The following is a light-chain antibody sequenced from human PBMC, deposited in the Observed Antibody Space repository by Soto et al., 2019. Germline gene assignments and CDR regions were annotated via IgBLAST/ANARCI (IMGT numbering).Light chain of an antibody. V-gene: IGLV2-8*01. CDR2: EVS. J-gene: IGLJ2*01. Sequence: QSALTQPPSASGSPGQSVTISCTGSSSDVGGYNYVSWYQQHPGKAPKLMIYEVSKRPSGVPDRLSGSKSGNTASLTVSGVQAEDEADYYCRSYGGGNTVVFGGGTKLTVL. CDR1: SSDVGGYNY. CDR3: RSYGGGNTVV.